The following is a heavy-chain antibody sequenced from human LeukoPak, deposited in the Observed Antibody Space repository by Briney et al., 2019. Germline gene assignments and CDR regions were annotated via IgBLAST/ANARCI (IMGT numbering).Heavy chain of an antibody. Sequence: GGSLRLSCAASGFTFSSYSMNWVRQAPGKGLEWVSYISSSGTTIYYADSVKGRFTISRDNAKNSLYLQMNSLRAEDTAVYYCARDSAATDYYDSGTFYFWGQGTLVTVSS. D-gene: IGHD3-10*01. V-gene: IGHV3-48*04. CDR1: GFTFSSYS. CDR2: ISSSGTTI. J-gene: IGHJ4*02. CDR3: ARDSAATDYYDSGTFYF.